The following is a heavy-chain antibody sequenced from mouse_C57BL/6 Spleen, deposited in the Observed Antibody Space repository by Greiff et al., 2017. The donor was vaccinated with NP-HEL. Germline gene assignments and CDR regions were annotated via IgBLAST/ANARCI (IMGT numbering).Heavy chain of an antibody. CDR2: IDPNSGGT. J-gene: IGHJ4*01. Sequence: QVQLKQPGAELVKPGASVKLSCKASGYTFTSYWMHWVKQRPGRGLEWIGRIDPNSGGTKYNEKFKSKATLTVDKPSSTAYMQLSSLTSEDSAVYYCARPTYYAMDYWGQGTSVTVSS. V-gene: IGHV1-72*01. CDR1: GYTFTSYW. D-gene: IGHD2-10*01. CDR3: ARPTYYAMDY.